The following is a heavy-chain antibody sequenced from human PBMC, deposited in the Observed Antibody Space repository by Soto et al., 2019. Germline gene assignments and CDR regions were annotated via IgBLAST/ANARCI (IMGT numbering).Heavy chain of an antibody. V-gene: IGHV4-30-4*01. CDR3: ARGPWGSGWYVRRGGWFDP. J-gene: IGHJ5*02. CDR1: GGSISSGDYY. D-gene: IGHD6-19*01. Sequence: QVQLQESGPGLVKPSQTLSLTCTVSGGSISSGDYYWSWIRQPPGKGLEWIGYIYYSGSTYYNPSXXRRVTLSVDTXXNXFXXKLSSVTAADAAVYYCARGPWGSGWYVRRGGWFDPWGQGTLVTVSS. CDR2: IYYSGST.